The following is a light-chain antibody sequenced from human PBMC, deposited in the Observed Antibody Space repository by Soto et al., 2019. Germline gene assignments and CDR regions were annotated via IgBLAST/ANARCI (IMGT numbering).Light chain of an antibody. J-gene: IGKJ1*01. CDR1: QTISSW. V-gene: IGKV1-5*03. CDR2: KAS. CDR3: QHYNPYSPWT. Sequence: DIQMTQSPSTLSGSVGDRVTITCRASQTISSWLAWYQQKPGKAPKLLIYKASTLKSGVPSRFSGSGSGTEFTLTISSLQPEDFANYYGQHYNPYSPWTFGQGTKVDIK.